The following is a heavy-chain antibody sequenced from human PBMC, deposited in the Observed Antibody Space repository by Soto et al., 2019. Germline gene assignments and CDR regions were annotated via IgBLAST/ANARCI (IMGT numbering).Heavy chain of an antibody. CDR3: AKESVSGITISRX. D-gene: IGHD3-3*01. V-gene: IGHV3-30*18. J-gene: IGHJ4*02. CDR1: VFTFSSHG. Sequence: ALRLSCPASVFTFSSHGMHWVRQAPGNGLEWVAFISYDGIYKKYADSVKGRFTISRDNSKKTLYLQMNSMRAEDTAVYYCAKESVSGITISRXWGQATRVTVS. CDR2: ISYDGIYK.